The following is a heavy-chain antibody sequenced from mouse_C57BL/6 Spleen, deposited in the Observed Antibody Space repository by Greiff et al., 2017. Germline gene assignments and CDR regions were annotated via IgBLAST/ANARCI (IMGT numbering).Heavy chain of an antibody. Sequence: EVQLVESGGDLVKPGGSLKLSCAASGFTFSSYGMSWVHQTPDKRLEWVATISSGGSYTYYTDRVKGRFTITRDNAKNTMYMQMSSLKSELTAMYSCATHSASALFNAYFDSWGQGTTLPVSS. CDR3: ATHSASALFNAYFDS. V-gene: IGHV5-6*01. J-gene: IGHJ2*01. CDR1: GFTFSSYG. D-gene: IGHD3-1*01. CDR2: ISSGGSYT.